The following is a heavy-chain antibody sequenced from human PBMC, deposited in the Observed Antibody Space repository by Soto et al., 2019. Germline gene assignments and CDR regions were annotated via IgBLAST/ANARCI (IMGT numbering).Heavy chain of an antibody. CDR1: GFTFSAYY. D-gene: IGHD1-26*01. Sequence: QVQLVESGGGLVKPGRSLRLSCAASGFTFSAYYMTWIRQAPGKGLEWVSYTTSGGSTVYYADSVKGRFTISRDNAKNSLYLQMNSLRDEHTAVYYCARVYSGSFLEWGQGALVTVSS. CDR2: TTSGGSTV. V-gene: IGHV3-11*01. CDR3: ARVYSGSFLE. J-gene: IGHJ4*02.